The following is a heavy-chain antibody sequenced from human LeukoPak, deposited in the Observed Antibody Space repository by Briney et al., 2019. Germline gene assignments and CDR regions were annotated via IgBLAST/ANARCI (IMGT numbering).Heavy chain of an antibody. J-gene: IGHJ6*02. CDR1: GYTFTGYY. CDR2: IHPNSGAT. V-gene: IGHV1-2*02. Sequence: ASVKVSCKASGYTFTGYYMHWVRQAPGQGFEWMGWIHPNSGATGYAQNFQGRVTMTRDTSISTAYMDLSRLRSDDTAVCYCARNTAPGYGLDVWGQGTPVTVSS. D-gene: IGHD5-18*01. CDR3: ARNTAPGYGLDV.